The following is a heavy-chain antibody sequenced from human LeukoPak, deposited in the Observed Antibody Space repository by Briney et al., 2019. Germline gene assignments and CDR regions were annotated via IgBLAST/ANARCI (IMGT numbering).Heavy chain of an antibody. Sequence: GGSLRLSCAASGFTFSNFDMSWVRQAPGKGLEWVSAITGSGGSTFYSDSAKGRFTISRDNSKHTLYLQMNSLRAEDTAVYYCAKDRGSSSYYYYYYYMDVWGKGTTVTVSS. CDR3: AKDRGSSSYYYYYYYMDV. CDR1: GFTFSNFD. D-gene: IGHD6-6*01. J-gene: IGHJ6*03. CDR2: ITGSGGST. V-gene: IGHV3-23*01.